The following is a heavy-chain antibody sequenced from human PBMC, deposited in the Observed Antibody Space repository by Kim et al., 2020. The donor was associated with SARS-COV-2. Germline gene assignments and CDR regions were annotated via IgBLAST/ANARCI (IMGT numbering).Heavy chain of an antibody. CDR2: IDPSDSYT. Sequence: GESLKISCKGSGYSFTSYWISWVRQMTGKGLEWMGRIDPSDSYTNYSPSFQGHVTISADKSISTAYLQWSSLKASDTAKYYCARRSSSLGSFGYWGQGTLVTVSS. J-gene: IGHJ4*02. CDR1: GYSFTSYW. V-gene: IGHV5-10-1*01. CDR3: ARRSSSLGSFGY. D-gene: IGHD6-6*01.